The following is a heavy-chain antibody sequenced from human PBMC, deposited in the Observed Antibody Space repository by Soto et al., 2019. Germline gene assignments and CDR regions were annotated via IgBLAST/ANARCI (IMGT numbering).Heavy chain of an antibody. CDR1: GFTFSSYA. J-gene: IGHJ6*02. CDR3: AKDLHCTNGVCFPYGMDV. D-gene: IGHD2-8*01. Sequence: GGSLRLSCAASGFTFSSYAMSWVRQAPGKGLEWVSAISGSGGSTYYAGSVKGRFTISRDNSKNTLYLQMNSLRAEDTAVYYCAKDLHCTNGVCFPYGMDVWGQGTTVTVSS. V-gene: IGHV3-23*01. CDR2: ISGSGGST.